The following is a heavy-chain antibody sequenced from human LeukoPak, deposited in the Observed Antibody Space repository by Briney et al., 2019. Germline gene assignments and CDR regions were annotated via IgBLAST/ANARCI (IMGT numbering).Heavy chain of an antibody. CDR1: GGSISSGGYY. J-gene: IGHJ4*02. CDR3: AREESYDGSGSFGY. Sequence: PSETLSLTCTVSGGSISSGGYYWSWVRQHPGKGLEWIVYIYYSGSTYYNPSLKSRVTISVDTSKNQFSLKLSSVTAADTAVYYCAREESYDGSGSFGYWGQGTLVTVSS. V-gene: IGHV4-31*03. CDR2: IYYSGST. D-gene: IGHD3-10*01.